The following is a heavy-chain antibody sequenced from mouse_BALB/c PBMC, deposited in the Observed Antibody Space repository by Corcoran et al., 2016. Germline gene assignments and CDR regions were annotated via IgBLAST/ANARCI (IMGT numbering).Heavy chain of an antibody. D-gene: IGHD2-1*01. CDR3: ARSLYGNWFAY. V-gene: IGHV1-84*02. CDR1: GYTFTDYY. J-gene: IGHJ3*01. CDR2: IYPGSGNT. Sequence: QIQLQQSGPELVKPGASVKISCKASGYTFTDYYINWVKQKPGQGLEWIGWIYPGSGNTKYNEKFKGKATLTVDTSSSTAYMQLSSLTSEDTAVYCCARSLYGNWFAYWGQGTLVTVSA.